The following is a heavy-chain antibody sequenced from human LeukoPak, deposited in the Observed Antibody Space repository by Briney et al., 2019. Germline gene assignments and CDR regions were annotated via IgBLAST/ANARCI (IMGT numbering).Heavy chain of an antibody. CDR2: IYYSGST. V-gene: IGHV4-39*07. CDR3: ATAHYGSGSYYFDY. J-gene: IGHJ4*02. Sequence: SETLSLTCTVSGGSISSSSYYWGWIRRPPGKGLEWIGSIYYSGSTYYNPSLKSRVTISVDTSKNQFSLKLSSVTAADTAVYYCATAHYGSGSYYFDYWGQGTLVTVSS. D-gene: IGHD3-10*01. CDR1: GGSISSSSYY.